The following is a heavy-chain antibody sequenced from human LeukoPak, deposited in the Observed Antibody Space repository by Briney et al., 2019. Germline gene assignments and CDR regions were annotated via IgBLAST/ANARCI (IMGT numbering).Heavy chain of an antibody. Sequence: PSETLSLTCTVSGGSISSYYWSWIRQPPGKGLEWIGYIYYSGSTNYNPSLKSRVTISVDTPKNQFSLKLSSVTAADTAVYYCASTLYSGSYYLTQLDYWGQGTLVTVSS. J-gene: IGHJ4*02. V-gene: IGHV4-59*01. CDR2: IYYSGST. CDR1: GGSISSYY. D-gene: IGHD1-26*01. CDR3: ASTLYSGSYYLTQLDY.